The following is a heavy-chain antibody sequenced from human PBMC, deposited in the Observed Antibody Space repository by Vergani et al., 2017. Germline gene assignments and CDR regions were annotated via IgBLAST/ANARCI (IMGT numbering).Heavy chain of an antibody. J-gene: IGHJ6*03. V-gene: IGHV1-69*04. CDR3: ARVVRGVAVRPRGNYYYYYYMGV. Sequence: QVQLVQSGAEVKKPGSSVKVSCKASGGTFSSYAISWVRQAPGQGLEWMGRIIPILGIANYAQKFQGRVTITADKSTSTAYMELSSLRSEDTAVYYCARVVRGVAVRPRGNYYYYYYMGVWGKGTTVTVSS. CDR1: GGTFSSYA. D-gene: IGHD3-10*01. CDR2: IIPILGIA.